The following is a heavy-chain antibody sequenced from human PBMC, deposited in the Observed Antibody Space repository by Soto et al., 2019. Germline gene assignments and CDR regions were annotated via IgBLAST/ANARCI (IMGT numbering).Heavy chain of an antibody. V-gene: IGHV1-18*01. J-gene: IGHJ4*02. Sequence: ASVKVSCKASGYTFTSYGISWVQQAPGQGLEWMGWISAYNGNTNYAQKLQGRVTMTTDTSTSTAYMELRSLRSDDTAMYYCARDHITYYYGSGSYYNGDYWGQGTLVTVSS. CDR1: GYTFTSYG. CDR3: ARDHITYYYGSGSYYNGDY. D-gene: IGHD3-10*01. CDR2: ISAYNGNT.